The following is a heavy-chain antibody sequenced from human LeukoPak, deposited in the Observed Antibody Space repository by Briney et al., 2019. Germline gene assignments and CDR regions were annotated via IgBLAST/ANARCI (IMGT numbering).Heavy chain of an antibody. CDR1: GFTFSNYA. CDR2: ISSSGGST. Sequence: GGSLRLSCAVSGFTFSNYALSWVRQAPGKGLEWVFGISSSGGSTFYADSVKGRFTISRDNAKNTLYLQMNSLRAEDTAVYYCARSDWFDPWGQGTLVSVSS. CDR3: ARSDWFDP. J-gene: IGHJ5*02. V-gene: IGHV3-23*01.